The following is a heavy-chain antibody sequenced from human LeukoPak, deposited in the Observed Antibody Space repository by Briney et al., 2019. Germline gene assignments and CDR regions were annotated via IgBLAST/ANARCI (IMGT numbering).Heavy chain of an antibody. Sequence: PGGSLRLSCAASEFSVGSNYMTWVRQAPGKGLEWVSLIYSGGSTYYADSVKGRFTISRDNSKNTLYLQMNSLRAEDTAVYYCARGSFLITFGGLIVWGQGTLVTASS. CDR1: EFSVGSNY. D-gene: IGHD3-16*02. CDR2: IYSGGST. CDR3: ARGSFLITFGGLIV. V-gene: IGHV3-66*01. J-gene: IGHJ4*02.